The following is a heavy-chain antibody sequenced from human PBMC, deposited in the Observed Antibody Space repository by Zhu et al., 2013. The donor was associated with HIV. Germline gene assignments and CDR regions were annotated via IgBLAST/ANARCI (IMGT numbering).Heavy chain of an antibody. CDR1: GYTFTSFP. CDR3: ARVDRGDYSFDP. V-gene: IGHV1-8*02. J-gene: IGHJ5*02. CDR2: MNPNSGNT. D-gene: IGHD2-21*02. Sequence: QVQVVQSGAELKKPGASVKVSCEASGYTFTSFPVNWVRQATGQGLEWMGWMNPNSGNTGYAQKFQGRVTMTRNTSISTAYMELSSLRSEDTAVYYCARVDRGDYSFDPWGQGTLVTVSS.